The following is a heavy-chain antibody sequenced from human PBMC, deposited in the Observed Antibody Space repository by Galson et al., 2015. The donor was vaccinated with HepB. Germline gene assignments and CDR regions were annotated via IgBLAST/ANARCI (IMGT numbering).Heavy chain of an antibody. CDR3: AREGLEFDWLSPRRFDP. V-gene: IGHV4-30-4*01. D-gene: IGHD3-9*01. CDR1: GYSISSDYY. Sequence: LSLTCAVSGYSISSDYYWSWIRQPPGKGLEWIGYIYYSGSTYYNPSLKSRVTISVDTSKNQFSLKLSSVTAADTAVYYCAREGLEFDWLSPRRFDPWGQGTLVTVSS. J-gene: IGHJ5*02. CDR2: IYYSGST.